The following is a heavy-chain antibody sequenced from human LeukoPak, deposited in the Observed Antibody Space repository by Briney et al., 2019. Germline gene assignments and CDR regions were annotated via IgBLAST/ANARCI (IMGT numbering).Heavy chain of an antibody. J-gene: IGHJ4*02. D-gene: IGHD3-16*02. V-gene: IGHV1-69*13. Sequence: ASVKVSCKASGGTFSSYAISWVRQAPGQGLEWMGGIIPIFGTANYAQKFQGRVTITADESTSTAYMELSSLRSEDTAVYYCAREWEYYDYVWGSYRNLCFDYWGQGTLVTVSS. CDR3: AREWEYYDYVWGSYRNLCFDY. CDR2: IIPIFGTA. CDR1: GGTFSSYA.